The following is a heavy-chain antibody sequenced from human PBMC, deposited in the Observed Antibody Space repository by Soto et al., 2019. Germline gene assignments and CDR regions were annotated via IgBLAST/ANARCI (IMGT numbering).Heavy chain of an antibody. CDR1: GGSISSYY. CDR2: IYYSGST. V-gene: IGHV4-59*12. CDR3: VRDGTKTLRDWFDP. J-gene: IGHJ5*02. Sequence: SETLSLTCTVSGGSISSYYWSWIRQPPGKGLEWIGYIYYSGSTNYNPSLKSRVTISVDTSKNQFSLKLRSVTAADTAVYYCVRDGTKTLRDWFDPWGQGISVTVSS. D-gene: IGHD1-1*01.